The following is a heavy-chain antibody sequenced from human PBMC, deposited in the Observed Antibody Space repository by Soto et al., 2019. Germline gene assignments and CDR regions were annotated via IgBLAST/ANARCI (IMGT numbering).Heavy chain of an antibody. CDR3: ARSPCSRPSFDY. J-gene: IGHJ4*02. CDR2: IYPGDHET. Sequence: GESLKISCQCSGYTFSNFWIGWVRQLPGKGLEWMGIIYPGDHETRYSPSFHGKVTISADKSINTAYLQWNSLEASDTAFYFCARSPCSRPSFDYSGQGAMVTVSS. CDR1: GYTFSNFW. D-gene: IGHD6-13*01. V-gene: IGHV5-51*01.